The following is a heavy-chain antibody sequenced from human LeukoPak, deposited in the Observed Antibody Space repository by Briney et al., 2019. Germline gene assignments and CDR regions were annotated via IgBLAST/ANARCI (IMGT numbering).Heavy chain of an antibody. CDR1: GFTFTSSA. V-gene: IGHV1-58*02. CDR2: IVVGSGNT. J-gene: IGHJ5*02. Sequence: SVKVSCKASGFTFTSSAMQWVRQARGQRLEWIGWIVVGSGNTNYAQKFQERVTITRDMSTSTAYMELSSLRSEDTALYYCARDLGLRGVTNWFDPWGQGTLVTVSS. D-gene: IGHD3-10*01. CDR3: ARDLGLRGVTNWFDP.